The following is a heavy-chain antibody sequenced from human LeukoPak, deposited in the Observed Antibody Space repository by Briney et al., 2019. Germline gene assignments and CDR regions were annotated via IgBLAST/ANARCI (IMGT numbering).Heavy chain of an antibody. CDR1: AFPFSGSW. CDR2: IKQDGSEK. Sequence: GGYLRLSCAASAFPFSGSWMDWHRQAPGKRMEWVANIKQDGSEKHYADSVKGRFTISRDNAKNSLFLQMSGLRAEDTAVYYCSRSLDYWGQGALVTVSS. CDR3: SRSLDY. V-gene: IGHV3-7*01. J-gene: IGHJ4*02.